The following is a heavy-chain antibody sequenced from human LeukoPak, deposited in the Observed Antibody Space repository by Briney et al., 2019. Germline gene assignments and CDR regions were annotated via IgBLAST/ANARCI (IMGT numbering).Heavy chain of an antibody. D-gene: IGHD6-6*01. J-gene: IGHJ4*02. CDR1: GGSTSSYY. V-gene: IGHV4-59*01. CDR2: IYYSGST. Sequence: PSETLSLTCTVSGGSTSSYYWSWIRQPPGKGLEWIGHIYYSGSTNYNPSLKSRVTISLETSKNRFSLILSSVTAADTAVYYCARARYSSSAFDYWGQGTLVTVSS. CDR3: ARARYSSSAFDY.